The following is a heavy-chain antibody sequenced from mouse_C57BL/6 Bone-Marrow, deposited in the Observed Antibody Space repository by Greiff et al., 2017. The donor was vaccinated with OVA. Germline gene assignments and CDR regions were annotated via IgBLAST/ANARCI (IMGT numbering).Heavy chain of an antibody. CDR2: IDPETGGT. CDR3: TVRLLRPTQTPFAY. Sequence: VQLQQSGAELVRPGASVTLSCKASGYTFTDYEMHWVKQTPVHGLEWIGAIDPETGGTAYNQKFKGKAILTADKSSSTAYMELRSLTSEDSAVYYGTVRLLRPTQTPFAYWGQGTLVTVSA. J-gene: IGHJ3*01. V-gene: IGHV1-15*01. D-gene: IGHD1-2*01. CDR1: GYTFTDYE.